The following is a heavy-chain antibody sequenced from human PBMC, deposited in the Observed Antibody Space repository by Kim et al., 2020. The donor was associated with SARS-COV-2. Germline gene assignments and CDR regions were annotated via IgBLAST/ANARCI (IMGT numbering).Heavy chain of an antibody. CDR3: AKRGATYYYDSSGYWPFDY. V-gene: IGHV3-23*01. J-gene: IGHJ4*02. CDR2: ISGSGGST. CDR1: GFTFSSYA. D-gene: IGHD3-22*01. Sequence: GSLRLSCAASGFTFSSYAMSWVRQAPGKGLEWVSAISGSGGSTYYADSVKGRFTISRDNSKNTLYLQMNSLRAEDTAVYYCAKRGATYYYDSSGYWPFDYWGQGTLVTVSS.